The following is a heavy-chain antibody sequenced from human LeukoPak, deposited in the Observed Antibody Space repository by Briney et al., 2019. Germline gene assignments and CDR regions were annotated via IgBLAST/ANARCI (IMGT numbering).Heavy chain of an antibody. J-gene: IGHJ3*02. CDR1: GYTFTSYD. D-gene: IGHD3-22*01. CDR3: ARGRGGLYYYDSSGYNAFDI. Sequence: ASVKVSCKASGYTFTSYDINWVRQATGQGLEWMGWMNPNSGNTGYAQKFQGRVTMTRNTSISTAYMELSSLRSEDTAVYYCARGRGGLYYYDSSGYNAFDIWGQGTMVTVSS. CDR2: MNPNSGNT. V-gene: IGHV1-8*01.